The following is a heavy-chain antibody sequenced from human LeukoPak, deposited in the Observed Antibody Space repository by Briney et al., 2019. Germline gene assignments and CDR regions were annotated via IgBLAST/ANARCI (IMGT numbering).Heavy chain of an antibody. J-gene: IGHJ6*02. V-gene: IGHV1-58*02. CDR3: AAVGYSSSWYPSMDV. CDR1: GFTFTSSA. D-gene: IGHD6-13*01. CDR2: IVVGSGNT. Sequence: ASVKVSCKASGFTFTSSAMQWVRQARGRRLEWIGWIVVGSGNTNYAQKFQERDTITRDMSTSTAYMELSSLRSDDTAVYYCAAVGYSSSWYPSMDVWGQGTTVTVSS.